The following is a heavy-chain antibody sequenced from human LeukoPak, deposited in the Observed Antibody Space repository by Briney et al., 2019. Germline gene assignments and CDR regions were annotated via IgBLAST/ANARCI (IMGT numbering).Heavy chain of an antibody. CDR3: ARGAPIRVAVAATFDP. V-gene: IGHV1-3*01. CDR1: GYSLTTYY. Sequence: GASVKVSCKASGYSLTTYYMHWVRQAPGQRLEWMGWINAANGNTQYSQKFQGRVTITRDTSASTAYMELSSLRSEDTAVYYCARGAPIRVAVAATFDPWGQGTLVTVPS. J-gene: IGHJ5*02. D-gene: IGHD6-19*01. CDR2: INAANGNT.